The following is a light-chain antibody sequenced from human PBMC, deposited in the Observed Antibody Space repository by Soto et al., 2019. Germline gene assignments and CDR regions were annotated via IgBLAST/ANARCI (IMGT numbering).Light chain of an antibody. V-gene: IGKV3-15*01. CDR2: GAS. Sequence: ELVMTQSPASISVSTGGIAKLSCRASQSISDTLAWYQQKPGQAPRLLIYGASRRATGFPARFSGSGSGTDFTLTISGLQSEDSGVYYCLKHYSWPWTCGKGPKGAIK. CDR1: QSISDT. J-gene: IGKJ1*01. CDR3: LKHYSWPWT.